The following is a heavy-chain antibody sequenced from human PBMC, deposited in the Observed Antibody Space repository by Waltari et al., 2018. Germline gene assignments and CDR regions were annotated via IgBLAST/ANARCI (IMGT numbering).Heavy chain of an antibody. Sequence: QVQLVESGGGVVQPGRSLRLSCAASGFTFSSYGMHWVRQAPGKGLEWVAVISYDGSNKYYADSVKGRFTISRDNSKNTLYLQMNSLRAEDTAVYYCARARGVGAIPPYFDYWGQGTLVTVSS. J-gene: IGHJ4*02. CDR2: ISYDGSNK. CDR3: ARARGVGAIPPYFDY. V-gene: IGHV3-30*03. CDR1: GFTFSSYG. D-gene: IGHD1-26*01.